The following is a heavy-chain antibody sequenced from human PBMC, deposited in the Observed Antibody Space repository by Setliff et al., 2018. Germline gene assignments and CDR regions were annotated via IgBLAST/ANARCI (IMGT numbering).Heavy chain of an antibody. CDR2: TIPLFGTT. D-gene: IGHD5-18*01. CDR3: VREGVDTRSSTDYRYYMDV. V-gene: IGHV1-69*05. J-gene: IGHJ6*03. Sequence: SVKVSCKASGGTFSNYGVSWVRQAPGQGLEWMGGTIPLFGTTDYAQKFHGRVTIITDDSTSTAFMQLSSLTSEDTAVYYCVREGVDTRSSTDYRYYMDVWGKETTVTVSS. CDR1: GGTFSNYG.